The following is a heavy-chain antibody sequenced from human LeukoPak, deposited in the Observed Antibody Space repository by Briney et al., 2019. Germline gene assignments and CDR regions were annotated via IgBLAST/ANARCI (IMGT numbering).Heavy chain of an antibody. CDR3: ARGGDAVTTIIVGATPLDY. Sequence: GGSLRLSCAASGFTFSSYGMHWVRQAPGKGLEWVSSISSSSSYIYYADSVKGRFTISRDNAKNSLYLQMNSLRAEDTAVYYCARGGDAVTTIIVGATPLDYWGQGTLVTVSS. D-gene: IGHD1-26*01. CDR2: ISSSSSYI. J-gene: IGHJ4*02. CDR1: GFTFSSYG. V-gene: IGHV3-21*01.